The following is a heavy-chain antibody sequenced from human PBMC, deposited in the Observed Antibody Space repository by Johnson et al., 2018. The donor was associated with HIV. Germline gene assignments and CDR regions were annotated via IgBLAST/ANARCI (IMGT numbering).Heavy chain of an antibody. CDR3: AKDMRRSTMISPGGDF. CDR1: GFTFDDYA. V-gene: IGHV3-9*01. D-gene: IGHD3-22*01. Sequence: VQLVESGGGLVQPGRSLRLSCAASGFTFDDYAMHWVRQAPGKGLEWVSGISWNSGSIGYADSVKGRFTISRDNAKNSLYLQINSLRVEDTALYYCAKDMRRSTMISPGGDFWGQGTMVTFSS. CDR2: ISWNSGSI. J-gene: IGHJ3*01.